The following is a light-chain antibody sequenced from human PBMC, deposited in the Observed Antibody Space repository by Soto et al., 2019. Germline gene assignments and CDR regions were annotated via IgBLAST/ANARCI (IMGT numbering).Light chain of an antibody. J-gene: IGLJ3*02. CDR3: QVWDIGSGHVV. CDR2: YDS. CDR1: NVGSKS. V-gene: IGLV3-21*01. Sequence: SYELTQPPSVSVAPGKTASVACGGSNVGSKSVHWYQKKSGQAPVLVMYYDSDRPSGMPERFSGANSGSTATLTISRVEAGDEADYYCQVWDIGSGHVVFGGGTKLTVL.